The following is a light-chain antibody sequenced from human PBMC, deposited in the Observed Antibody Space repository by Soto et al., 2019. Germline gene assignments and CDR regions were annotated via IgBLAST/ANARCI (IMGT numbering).Light chain of an antibody. V-gene: IGKV3-15*01. CDR3: QQYNDWPPRYT. CDR2: GAS. CDR1: QRVSSN. J-gene: IGKJ2*01. Sequence: EIVMTQSPSTLSVSPGERATLSCRASQRVSSNLAWYQQKPGQAPRLLIYGASTRATGIPARFSGSGSGTEFPLTISSLQSEDFAVYYCQQYNDWPPRYTFGQGTKLEIK.